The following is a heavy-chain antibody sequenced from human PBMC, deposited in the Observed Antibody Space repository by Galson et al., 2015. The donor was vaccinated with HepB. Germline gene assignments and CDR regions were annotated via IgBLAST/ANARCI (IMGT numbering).Heavy chain of an antibody. CDR3: ARDRQWGGGDAFDL. V-gene: IGHV3-30*04. CDR2: ISNDGRYK. Sequence: SLRLSCAASAFTFSTYDMHWVRQAPGKGLEWMAVISNDGRYKYNADSVKGRFTISRDNSKSTLYLEMNSLRPEDTAVYYCARDRQWGGGDAFDLWGQGTLVTVSS. J-gene: IGHJ3*01. CDR1: AFTFSTYD. D-gene: IGHD3-16*01.